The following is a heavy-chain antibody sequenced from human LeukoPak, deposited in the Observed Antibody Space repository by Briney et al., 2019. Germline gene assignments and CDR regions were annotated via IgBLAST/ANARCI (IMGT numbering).Heavy chain of an antibody. V-gene: IGHV1-69*05. CDR3: ARGYTLNHYYGSGSSLDY. Sequence: GASVKVSCKASGGTFSSYAISWVRQAPGQGLEWMGGIIPIFGTANYAQKFQGRVMITTDESTSTAYMELSSLRSEDTAVYYCARGYTLNHYYGSGSSLDYWGQGTLVTVSS. D-gene: IGHD3-10*01. J-gene: IGHJ4*02. CDR1: GGTFSSYA. CDR2: IIPIFGTA.